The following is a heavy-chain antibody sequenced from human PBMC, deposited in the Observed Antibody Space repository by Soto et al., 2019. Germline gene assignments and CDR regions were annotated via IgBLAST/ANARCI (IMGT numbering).Heavy chain of an antibody. V-gene: IGHV4-59*01. J-gene: IGHJ5*02. Sequence: TSETLSLTCTVSGGSISSYYWSWIRQPPGKGLEWIGCIYYSGSTNYNPSLKSRVTISVDTSKNQFSLKLSSVTAADTAVYYCARAYKNDFWSGYSNWFDPWGQGTLVTVSS. CDR3: ARAYKNDFWSGYSNWFDP. CDR2: IYYSGST. D-gene: IGHD3-3*01. CDR1: GGSISSYY.